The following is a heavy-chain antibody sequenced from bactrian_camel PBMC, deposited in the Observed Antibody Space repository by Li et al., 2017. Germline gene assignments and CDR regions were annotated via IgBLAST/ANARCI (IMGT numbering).Heavy chain of an antibody. Sequence: VQLVESGGGSVQAGGSLRLSCTIAVSGATAGRHCMAWFRQAPGKERETVASIRTGYPFTSDYHASVQGRFTISRDNVDNTVDLRMTNLEPEDTATYYCLADDLCLEWAGLTYYPMDDPDYWGKGTQVTVS. V-gene: IGHV3S56*01. CDR2: IRTGYPFTS. J-gene: IGHJ7*01. CDR1: GATAGRHC. D-gene: IGHD2*01.